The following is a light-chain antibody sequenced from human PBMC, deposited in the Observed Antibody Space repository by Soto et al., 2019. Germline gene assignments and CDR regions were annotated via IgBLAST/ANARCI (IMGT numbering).Light chain of an antibody. J-gene: IGKJ1*01. CDR3: QQYNNWPRT. V-gene: IGKV3-15*01. CDR1: KSISNN. Sequence: VMTPSPATPSVGQGESATLSCSASKSISNNLAWYQQKPGQAPRLLMYDASTRATGIPARFSGSGSGAEFTLTISSLQSEDLAVYYCQQYNNWPRTFGQGTKVEVK. CDR2: DAS.